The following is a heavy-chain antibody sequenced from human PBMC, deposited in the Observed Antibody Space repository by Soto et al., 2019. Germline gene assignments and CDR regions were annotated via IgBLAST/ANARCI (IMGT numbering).Heavy chain of an antibody. CDR1: GFTFSSYS. J-gene: IGHJ6*02. V-gene: IGHV3-48*02. D-gene: IGHD6-13*01. Sequence: EVQLVESGGGLVQPGGSLRLSCAASGFTFSSYSMNWVRQAPGKGLEWVSYISSSSSTIYYADSVKGRFTISRDNAKNSLYLQMNSLRDEDTAVYYCARVGSSSSDSSYGIDVGGQGTTVTVSS. CDR3: ARVGSSSSDSSYGIDV. CDR2: ISSSSSTI.